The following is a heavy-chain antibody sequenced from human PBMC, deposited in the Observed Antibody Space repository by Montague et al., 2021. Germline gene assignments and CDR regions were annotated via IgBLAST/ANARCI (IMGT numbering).Heavy chain of an antibody. CDR2: IGTAGDT. CDR3: ARGAHSSGYYGYCYYYGMDV. V-gene: IGHV3-13*04. Sequence: FLRLSCAASGFTFSSYDMHWVRQATGKGLEWVSAIGTAGDTYYPGSVKGRFTISRENAKNSLYLQMNSLRAGDTAVYYCARGAHSSGYYGYCYYYGMDVWGQGTTVTVSS. CDR1: GFTFSSYD. J-gene: IGHJ6*02. D-gene: IGHD3-22*01.